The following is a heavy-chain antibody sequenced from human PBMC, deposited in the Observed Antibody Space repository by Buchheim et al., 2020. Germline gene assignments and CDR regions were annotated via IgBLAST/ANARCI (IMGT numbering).Heavy chain of an antibody. D-gene: IGHD3-10*01. CDR2: INHSGST. J-gene: IGHJ5*02. Sequence: QVQLQQWGAGLLKPSETLSLTCAVYGGSFSGYYWSWIRQPPGKGLEWIGEINHSGSTNYNPSLKSRVTITVDTSKNQFSLRLSSVTATDTAVYDCARGEGAMVRGVIITYWFDPWGQGTL. CDR3: ARGEGAMVRGVIITYWFDP. V-gene: IGHV4-34*01. CDR1: GGSFSGYY.